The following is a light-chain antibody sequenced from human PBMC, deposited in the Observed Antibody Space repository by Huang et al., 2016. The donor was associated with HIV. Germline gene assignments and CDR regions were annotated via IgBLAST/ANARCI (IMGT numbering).Light chain of an antibody. V-gene: IGKV1-5*03. CDR3: QHYNSFPWT. CDR2: EAS. Sequence: DIQMTQSSATLSASVGDRVTITCRPSQSIGTWLAWYQQKPGKAPNLLMYEASILESGVPSIFSGGGSGTEFTLTINSLQPDDFATYYCQHYNSFPWTFGQGTKVEV. CDR1: QSIGTW. J-gene: IGKJ1*01.